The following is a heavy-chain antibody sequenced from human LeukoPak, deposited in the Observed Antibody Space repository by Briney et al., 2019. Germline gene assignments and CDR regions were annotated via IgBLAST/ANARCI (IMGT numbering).Heavy chain of an antibody. CDR2: ISGSGGNT. Sequence: GGSLRLSCAASGFTFSSYAMSWVRQAPGKGLEWVSAISGSGGNTYYADSVKGRFTISRDHSKNTLDLQMNSLRAEDTAVYYCATVVVGATRYFDYWGQGTLVTVSS. D-gene: IGHD2-15*01. V-gene: IGHV3-23*01. CDR3: ATVVVGATRYFDY. CDR1: GFTFSSYA. J-gene: IGHJ4*02.